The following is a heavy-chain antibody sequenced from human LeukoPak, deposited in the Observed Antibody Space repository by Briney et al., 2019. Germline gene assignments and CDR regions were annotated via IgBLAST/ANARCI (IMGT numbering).Heavy chain of an antibody. CDR3: ARVRDELQLPYYFDY. V-gene: IGHV1-69*05. CDR2: IIPIFGTA. J-gene: IGHJ4*02. Sequence: SVKVSCKASGGTFSSYAISWVRQAPGQGLEWMGGIIPIFGTANYAQKFQGIVTITTDESTSKACMELSSLRSEDTAVYYCARVRDELQLPYYFDYWGQGTLVTVSS. D-gene: IGHD5-24*01. CDR1: GGTFSSYA.